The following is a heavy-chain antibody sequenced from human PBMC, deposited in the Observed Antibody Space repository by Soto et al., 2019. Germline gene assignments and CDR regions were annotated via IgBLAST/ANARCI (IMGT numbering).Heavy chain of an antibody. CDR3: ARDRPVPYYDFWSGPSYYYYYGMDV. V-gene: IGHV1-46*01. D-gene: IGHD3-3*01. CDR1: GYTFTSYY. CDR2: INPSGGST. Sequence: KVSCKASGYTFTSYYMHWVRQAPGQGLEWMGIINPSGGSTSYAQKFQGRVTMTRDTSTSTVYMELSSLRSEDTAVYYCARDRPVPYYDFWSGPSYYYYYGMDVWGQGTTVTVSS. J-gene: IGHJ6*02.